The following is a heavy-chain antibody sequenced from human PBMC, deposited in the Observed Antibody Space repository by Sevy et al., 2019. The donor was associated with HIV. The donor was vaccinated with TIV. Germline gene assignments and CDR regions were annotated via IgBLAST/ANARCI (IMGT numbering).Heavy chain of an antibody. J-gene: IGHJ4*02. D-gene: IGHD6-19*01. CDR3: ARGGGNGWYYFDY. V-gene: IGHV1-69*13. CDR1: GGTFSSYG. CDR2: IIPILGTV. Sequence: ASMKVSCKASGGTFSSYGISWVRQAPGQGLEWMGGIIPILGTVNYVQKFQGRVTITADESTKTAYMELSSLRSEDTAVYYCARGGGNGWYYFDYWGQETLVTVSS.